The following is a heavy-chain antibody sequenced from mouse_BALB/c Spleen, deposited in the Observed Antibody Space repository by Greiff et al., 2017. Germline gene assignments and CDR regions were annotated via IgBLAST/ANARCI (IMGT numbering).Heavy chain of an antibody. Sequence: EVQLKESGGGLVKPGGSLKLSCAASGFTFSSYAMSWVRQTPEKRLEWVATISSGGSYTYYPDSVKGRFTISRDNAKNTLYLQMSSLRSEDTAMYYCARHDGYYYAMDYWGQGTSVTVSS. J-gene: IGHJ4*01. V-gene: IGHV5-9-3*01. CDR3: ARHDGYYYAMDY. CDR2: ISSGGSYT. D-gene: IGHD2-3*01. CDR1: GFTFSSYA.